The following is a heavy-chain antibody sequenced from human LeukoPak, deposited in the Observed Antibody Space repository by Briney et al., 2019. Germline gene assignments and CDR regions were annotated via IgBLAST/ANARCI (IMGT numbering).Heavy chain of an antibody. D-gene: IGHD3-16*02. CDR1: GFTFSIYG. Sequence: GRSLRLSCAASGFTFSIYGVHWVRQAQGKGLEWVALIWYDGSNENYADSVKGRFTISRDNSRNTLYLQMSSLRAEDTAVYYCARHGLGELSTDSWGQGTLVTVSS. V-gene: IGHV3-33*01. CDR2: IWYDGSNE. J-gene: IGHJ4*02. CDR3: ARHGLGELSTDS.